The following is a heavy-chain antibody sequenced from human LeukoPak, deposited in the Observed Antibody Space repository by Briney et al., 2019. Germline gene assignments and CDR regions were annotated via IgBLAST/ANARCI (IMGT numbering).Heavy chain of an antibody. CDR1: GFTVSSNY. Sequence: GGSLRLSCAASGFTVSSNYMSWVRQAPGKGLEWVSVIYSGGSTYYADSVKGRFTISRDSSKNTLYLQMNSLRAEDTAVYYCARAQNYYDSSGYWGDAFDIWGQGTMVTVSS. D-gene: IGHD3-22*01. J-gene: IGHJ3*02. CDR3: ARAQNYYDSSGYWGDAFDI. CDR2: IYSGGST. V-gene: IGHV3-53*01.